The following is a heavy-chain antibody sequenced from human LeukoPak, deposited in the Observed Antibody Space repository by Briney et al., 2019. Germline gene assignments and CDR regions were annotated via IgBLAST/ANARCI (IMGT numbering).Heavy chain of an antibody. D-gene: IGHD1/OR15-1a*01. J-gene: IGHJ4*02. CDR1: GFTFTSYG. Sequence: GGSLRLSCAASGFTFTSYGMHWVRQAPGKGLEWVAFIRYHGSNQYYTDSVKGRFTISRDNSQNTPSLQMNSLRTEDTAMYFCARDLGMGTRIDYWGQGTLVTVSS. CDR2: IRYHGSNQ. CDR3: ARDLGMGTRIDY. V-gene: IGHV3-30*02.